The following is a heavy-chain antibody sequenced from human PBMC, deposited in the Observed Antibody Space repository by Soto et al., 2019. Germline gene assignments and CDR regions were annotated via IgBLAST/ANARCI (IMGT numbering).Heavy chain of an antibody. J-gene: IGHJ4*02. D-gene: IGHD6-19*01. Sequence: QVQLVESGGGVVQPGRSLRLSCAASGFTFSSYGMHWVRQAPGKGLEWVAVIWYDGSNKYCADSVKGRFTISRDNSKNTLYLQMNSLRAEDTAVYYCASSLPGSGWYGYWGQGTLVTVSS. V-gene: IGHV3-33*01. CDR2: IWYDGSNK. CDR3: ASSLPGSGWYGY. CDR1: GFTFSSYG.